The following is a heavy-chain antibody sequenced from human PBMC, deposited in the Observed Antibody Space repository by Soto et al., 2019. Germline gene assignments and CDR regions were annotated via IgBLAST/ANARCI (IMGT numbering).Heavy chain of an antibody. D-gene: IGHD3-16*01. V-gene: IGHV4-30-2*01. CDR1: VVSITSSCYS. CDR2: IYHTGTT. Sequence: SETLSLTCTFSVVSITSSCYSCTWIRQPPGKGLEWIGYIYHTGTTYYNPSLKSRLTISLDRSKNHFSLKLTSVTAADTAVYFCHREPLMLCGPGGMDLGGQLNTVT. J-gene: IGHJ6*02. CDR3: HREPLMLCGPGGMDL.